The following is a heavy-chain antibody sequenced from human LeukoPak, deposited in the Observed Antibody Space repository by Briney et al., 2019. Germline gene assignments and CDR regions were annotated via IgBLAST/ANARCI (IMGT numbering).Heavy chain of an antibody. D-gene: IGHD6-13*01. Sequence: SETLSLTCTVSGGSISSSNYYWGWIRQPPGKGLEWIGTIYYSGSAYYNPSLKSRVTISVDTSKNQFSLKLSSVTAADTAVYYCARTRSSWLNFDYWGQGTLVTVSS. CDR2: IYYSGSA. CDR3: ARTRSSWLNFDY. CDR1: GGSISSSNYY. J-gene: IGHJ4*02. V-gene: IGHV4-39*07.